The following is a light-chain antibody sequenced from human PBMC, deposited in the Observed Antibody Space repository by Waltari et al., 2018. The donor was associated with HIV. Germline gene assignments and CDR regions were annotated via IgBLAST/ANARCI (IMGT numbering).Light chain of an antibody. V-gene: IGKV3-15*01. CDR1: QSVSSN. Sequence: EIVMTQSPATLSVSPGERATLSCRASQSVSSNLAWYQQKPGQAPRLLIYRASTMATGIPARFSGSGSGTEFTLTISSLQSEDFADYYCQQYNNWPLTFGGGTKVEIK. CDR3: QQYNNWPLT. J-gene: IGKJ4*01. CDR2: RAS.